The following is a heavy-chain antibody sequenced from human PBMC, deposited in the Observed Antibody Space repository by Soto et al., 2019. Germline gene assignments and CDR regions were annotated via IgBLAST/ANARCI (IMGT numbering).Heavy chain of an antibody. V-gene: IGHV3-23*01. Sequence: PGGSLRLSCAASGFSFSTYAMSWVRQAPGKGLEWVSTISGSGGDTYYPDSVKGRFTISRDNSKNTMYLQMNSLRAEDTAIYYCAKDLLSGSTGWFESWGQGNQVT. CDR2: ISGSGGDT. J-gene: IGHJ5*01. CDR1: GFSFSTYA. D-gene: IGHD1-26*01. CDR3: AKDLLSGSTGWFES.